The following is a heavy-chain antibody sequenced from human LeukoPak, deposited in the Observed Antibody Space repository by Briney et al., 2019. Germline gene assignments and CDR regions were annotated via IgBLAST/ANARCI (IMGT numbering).Heavy chain of an antibody. CDR1: GGSFSGYY. CDR2: INHSGST. Sequence: SETLSLTCAVYGGSFSGYYWSWIRQPPGKGLEWIGEINHSGSTNYNPSLKSRVTISVDTSKNQFSLKLSSVTAADTAVYYCAREDYGDYGLNYWGQGPWSPSPQ. D-gene: IGHD4-17*01. V-gene: IGHV4-34*01. J-gene: IGHJ4*02. CDR3: AREDYGDYGLNY.